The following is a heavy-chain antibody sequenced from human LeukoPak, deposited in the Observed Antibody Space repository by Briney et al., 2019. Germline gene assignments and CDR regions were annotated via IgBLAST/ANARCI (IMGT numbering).Heavy chain of an antibody. Sequence: SVKVSCKASGGTFSSYAISWVRQAPGQGLEWMGGIIPIFGTANYAQKFQGRVTITADESTSTAYMELSSLRSGDTAVYYCARSLTVGGTDILTGYFDYWGQGTLVTVSS. CDR3: ARSLTVGGTDILTGYFDY. CDR1: GGTFSSYA. J-gene: IGHJ4*02. V-gene: IGHV1-69*01. D-gene: IGHD3-9*01. CDR2: IIPIFGTA.